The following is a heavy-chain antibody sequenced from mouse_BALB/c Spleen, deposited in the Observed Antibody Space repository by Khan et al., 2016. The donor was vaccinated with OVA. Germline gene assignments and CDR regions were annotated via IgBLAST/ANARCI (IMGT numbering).Heavy chain of an antibody. Sequence: VQLQESGPGLVQPSQSLSITCTVSGFSLTTYGVHWVRQSPGKGLEWLGVIWSGGSTDYNAAFISRLSISKDNSKSQVFFKMNSLQADDTAIYYCASNSYRYDFTYWGQGTLVTVSA. V-gene: IGHV2-4-1*01. CDR1: GFSLTTYG. J-gene: IGHJ3*01. CDR3: ASNSYRYDFTY. D-gene: IGHD2-14*01. CDR2: IWSGGST.